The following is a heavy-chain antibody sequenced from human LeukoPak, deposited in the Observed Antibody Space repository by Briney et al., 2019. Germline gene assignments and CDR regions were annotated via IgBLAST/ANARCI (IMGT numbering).Heavy chain of an antibody. Sequence: SETLSLTCTVSGYSISTGYYWDWIRQPPGKGLEWIGTFYHGGSTYYKPSLKSRVTISVDTSKNQFSLNLSSVTAADTAVYYCARRLGYYYGSGSYSSGWFDPWGQGTLVTVSS. CDR2: FYHGGST. CDR1: GYSISTGYY. D-gene: IGHD3-10*01. V-gene: IGHV4-38-2*02. CDR3: ARRLGYYYGSGSYSSGWFDP. J-gene: IGHJ5*02.